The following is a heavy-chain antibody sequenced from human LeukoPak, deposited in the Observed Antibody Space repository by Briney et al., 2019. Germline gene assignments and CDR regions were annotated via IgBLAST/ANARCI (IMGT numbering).Heavy chain of an antibody. Sequence: SGPTLVKPTQTLTLTCTFSGFSLSTSGMCVSWIRQPPGKALEWLALIDWDDDKYYSTSLKTRLTISKDTSKNQVVLTMTNMDPVDTATYYCVRTINGYSSSWYPTPDYWGQGTLVTVSS. D-gene: IGHD6-13*01. J-gene: IGHJ4*02. V-gene: IGHV2-70*01. CDR2: IDWDDDK. CDR1: GFSLSTSGMC. CDR3: VRTINGYSSSWYPTPDY.